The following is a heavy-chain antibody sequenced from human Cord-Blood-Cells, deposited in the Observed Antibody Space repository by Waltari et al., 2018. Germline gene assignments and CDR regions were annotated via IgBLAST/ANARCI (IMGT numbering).Heavy chain of an antibody. CDR2: SNPNSSNK. J-gene: IGHJ4*02. D-gene: IGHD4-17*01. Sequence: QVQLVQSGAEVKKPGASVKVSCKASGYTFTSYDINWVRPATGQGLEWMGWSNPNSSNKGYAQKLQGRVTMTRNTSISTAYMELSSLRSEDTAVYYCARVGGHYGDFDYWGQGTLVTVSS. V-gene: IGHV1-8*01. CDR1: GYTFTSYD. CDR3: ARVGGHYGDFDY.